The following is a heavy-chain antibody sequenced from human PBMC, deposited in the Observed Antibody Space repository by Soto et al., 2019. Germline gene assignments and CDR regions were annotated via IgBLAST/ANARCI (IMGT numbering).Heavy chain of an antibody. CDR2: ISGSGDKT. CDR3: ANVGERFRYYVDY. CDR1: GFTFNNYA. V-gene: IGHV3-23*01. D-gene: IGHD1-26*01. Sequence: EVQLLESGGGLVQPGGSLTLSCAASGFTFNNYAMNWVRQAPGKGLEWVSAISGSGDKTYYADSVEGGFTISRDISKNVVDLKMTSLRADDTAVYYCANVGERFRYYVDYWGQGTLVTVSS. J-gene: IGHJ4*02.